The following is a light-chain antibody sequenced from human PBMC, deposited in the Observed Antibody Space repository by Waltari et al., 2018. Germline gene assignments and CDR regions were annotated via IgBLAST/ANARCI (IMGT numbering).Light chain of an antibody. J-gene: IGKJ1*01. Sequence: DIQMTQSPSTLAASVGDRVTIPCRASQTIITWLAWYQQKTGKAPKLLIYKSSSLESGVPSRFSGSGAGTEFSLTISSLQPDDSATYYCQQYYTYWTFGQGTKVDIK. CDR1: QTIITW. V-gene: IGKV1-5*03. CDR2: KSS. CDR3: QQYYTYWT.